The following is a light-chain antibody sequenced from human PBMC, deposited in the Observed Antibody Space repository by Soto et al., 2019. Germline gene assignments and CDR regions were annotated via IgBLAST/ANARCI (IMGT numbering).Light chain of an antibody. Sequence: QSALTQPASVSGSPGQSITISCTGTSSDVGGYNYVSWYQQHPGKAPKLMIYEVSNRPSGVSNRFSGSKSGNTASLTISGLQTEDEAYYYCSSLATSSPPVVFGGGTKLTVL. CDR1: SSDVGGYNY. J-gene: IGLJ3*02. CDR2: EVS. V-gene: IGLV2-14*01. CDR3: SSLATSSPPVV.